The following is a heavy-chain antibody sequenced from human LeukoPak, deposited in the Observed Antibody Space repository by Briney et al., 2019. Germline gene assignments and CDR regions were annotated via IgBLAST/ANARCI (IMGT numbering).Heavy chain of an antibody. J-gene: IGHJ4*02. V-gene: IGHV3-15*01. CDR1: GFTFSNAW. CDR3: TTRMAILWFGANDY. CDR2: IKSKTDGGTT. Sequence: PGGSLRLSCAASGFTFSNAWMSWVRQAPGKGLEWVGRIKSKTDGGTTDYAAPVKGRFTISRDDSKNTRYLQMNSLKTEDTAVYYCTTRMAILWFGANDYWGQGTLVTVSS. D-gene: IGHD3-10*01.